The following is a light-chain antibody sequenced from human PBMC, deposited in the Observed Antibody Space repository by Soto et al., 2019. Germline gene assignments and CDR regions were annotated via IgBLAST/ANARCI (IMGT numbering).Light chain of an antibody. CDR3: QQYNNWPWT. CDR2: GAS. J-gene: IGKJ1*01. V-gene: IGKV3-15*01. Sequence: EIVMTQSPATLSVSPGERGTLSCRASQSVSSNLAWYQQEPGQAPRLLIYGASTRATGIPARFSGSRSGTEFTLTVSSLQSEDFEVYYCQQYNNWPWTFGQGTKVEIK. CDR1: QSVSSN.